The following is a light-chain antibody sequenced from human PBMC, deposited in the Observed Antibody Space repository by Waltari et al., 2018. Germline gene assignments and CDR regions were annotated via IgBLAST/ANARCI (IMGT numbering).Light chain of an antibody. CDR2: GPD. CDR3: HSRETFSTRL. V-gene: IGLV3-19*01. CDR1: SLRRYY. Sequence: SSDLTQDPSLSVALGQIVRITCQGDSLRRYYASWYQQRPGQAPILVLYGPDNRPSGIPDRFSGSTSGNTASLTITGAQAEDEADYYCHSRETFSTRLFGGGTRLTV. J-gene: IGLJ2*01.